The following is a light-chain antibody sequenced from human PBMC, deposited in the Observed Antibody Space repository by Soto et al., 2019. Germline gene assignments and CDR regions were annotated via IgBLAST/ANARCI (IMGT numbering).Light chain of an antibody. CDR2: EIT. J-gene: IGLJ2*01. CDR1: STDVGGYKF. Sequence: QSALTQPASVSGSPGQSITISCTGTSTDVGGYKFVSWYQQLPGKAPKLLIYEITNRPSGVSNRFSGSKSGNTASLTISGLQAEDEGDYYCSSYTSSLTPGVFGGGTKVTVL. V-gene: IGLV2-14*01. CDR3: SSYTSSLTPGV.